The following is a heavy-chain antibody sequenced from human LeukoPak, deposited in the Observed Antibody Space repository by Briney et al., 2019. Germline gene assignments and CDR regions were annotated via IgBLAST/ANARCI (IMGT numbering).Heavy chain of an antibody. Sequence: PSETLSLTCTVFGGSISSSNYYWGWIRQPPGKGLEWIGSIYYSGSTYYNPSLKSRVTISVDTSKNEFSLKLISVTAADTAVYYCARQGYCSGGSCYLGRRFDIWGQGTMVTVSS. V-gene: IGHV4-39*01. CDR2: IYYSGST. J-gene: IGHJ3*02. CDR3: ARQGYCSGGSCYLGRRFDI. D-gene: IGHD2-15*01. CDR1: GGSISSSNYY.